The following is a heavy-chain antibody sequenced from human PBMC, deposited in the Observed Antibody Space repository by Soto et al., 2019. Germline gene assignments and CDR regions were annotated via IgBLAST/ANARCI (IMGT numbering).Heavy chain of an antibody. Sequence: EVQLLESGGGLVQPGGSLRLSCAASGFTFSSYAMSWVRQAPGKGLEWVSGISGSGGSTYYADSVKGRFTISRDNSKNALCLQPNSPRAEDTAVYYSAKERGDNYGYDAMDVWGQGTTVTVSS. CDR2: ISGSGGST. J-gene: IGHJ6*02. CDR3: AKERGDNYGYDAMDV. D-gene: IGHD5-18*01. V-gene: IGHV3-23*01. CDR1: GFTFSSYA.